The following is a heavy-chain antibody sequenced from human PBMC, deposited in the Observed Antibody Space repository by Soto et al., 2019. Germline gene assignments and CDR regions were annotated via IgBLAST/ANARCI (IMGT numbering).Heavy chain of an antibody. V-gene: IGHV1-18*01. CDR2: ISAYSGKT. CDR1: GYTFSNYA. Sequence: QVQLVQSGGEVKKPGASVKVSCQASGYTFSNYAISWLRQAPGQGPEWMGWISAYSGKTDYAPKFQDRLTLTTDTSTSTAYMELRSLRSDDTAVYYCTKDVPRWLHGPFDYWGQGTLVTVSS. CDR3: TKDVPRWLHGPFDY. D-gene: IGHD5-18*01. J-gene: IGHJ4*02.